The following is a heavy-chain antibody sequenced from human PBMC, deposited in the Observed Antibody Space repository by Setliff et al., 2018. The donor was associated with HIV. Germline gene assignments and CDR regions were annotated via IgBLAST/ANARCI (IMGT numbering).Heavy chain of an antibody. J-gene: IGHJ5*02. CDR2: MFRTGTS. V-gene: IGHV4-39*01. CDR3: ASRIYYYDESRVLREEGFVP. D-gene: IGHD3-22*01. Sequence: PSETLSLTCTVSGGSISSGGYYWSWIRQPAGKGLEWIGTMFRTGTSYYNPSLTSRVTISQDTSKNQFSLKLTSVTAADTAMYYCASRIYYYDESRVLREEGFVPWGQGTLVTVSS. CDR1: GGSISSGGYY.